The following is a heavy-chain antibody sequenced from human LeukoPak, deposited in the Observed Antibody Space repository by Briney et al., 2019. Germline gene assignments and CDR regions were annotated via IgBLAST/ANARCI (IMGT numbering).Heavy chain of an antibody. D-gene: IGHD5-24*01. CDR2: ISSNSHYI. J-gene: IGHJ4*02. CDR1: GFTFSSYS. CDR3: ARGTMSTAKFDY. Sequence: GGSLRLSCAASGFTFSSYSMNWVRQAPGKGLEWVSSISSNSHYIFYADSMKGRFTISRDNAKNSLYLQMNSLRAEDTAVYYCARGTMSTAKFDYWGQGTLVTVSS. V-gene: IGHV3-21*01.